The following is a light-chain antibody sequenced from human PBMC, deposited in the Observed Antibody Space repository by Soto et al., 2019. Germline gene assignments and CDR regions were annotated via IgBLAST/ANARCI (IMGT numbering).Light chain of an antibody. J-gene: IGKJ4*01. CDR3: QQYYSSPLS. CDR2: WAS. CDR1: QTVLYSSNNKNY. V-gene: IGKV4-1*01. Sequence: DIVMTQSPDSLAVSLGERATINCKPSQTVLYSSNNKNYLAWYQHKPRQPPKLLIHWASTRESGVPDRFSGSGSGTDFTLTISSLQAEDVAVYYCQQYYSSPLSFGGGTRVEIK.